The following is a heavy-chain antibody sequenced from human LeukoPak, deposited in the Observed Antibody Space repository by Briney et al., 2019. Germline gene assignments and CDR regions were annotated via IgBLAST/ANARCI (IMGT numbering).Heavy chain of an antibody. V-gene: IGHV3-23*01. Sequence: GGSLRLSCAASGFTFTSYSMNWVRQAPGKGLEWVSTISGGGGSTYYADSVKGRFTISRDNSKNTLYLQVNSLRAEDTAVYYCAKGGKWDVTPFDYWGQGTLVTVST. CDR1: GFTFTSYS. CDR2: ISGGGGST. D-gene: IGHD1-26*01. J-gene: IGHJ4*02. CDR3: AKGGKWDVTPFDY.